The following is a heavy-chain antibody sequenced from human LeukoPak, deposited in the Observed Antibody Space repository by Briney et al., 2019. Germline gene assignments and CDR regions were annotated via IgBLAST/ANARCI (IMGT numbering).Heavy chain of an antibody. CDR3: AKDRETTASGTFDF. CDR1: GFTFNNYG. Sequence: GGSLRLSCAASGFTFNNYGMHYVRQAPGKGLEWVAVISDDGRNKNYADSVKGRFTISRDSSNNTLYLQMDGLRAEDTGVYFCAKDRETTASGTFDFRGQGTLVTVSS. J-gene: IGHJ4*02. V-gene: IGHV3-30*18. CDR2: ISDDGRNK. D-gene: IGHD6-13*01.